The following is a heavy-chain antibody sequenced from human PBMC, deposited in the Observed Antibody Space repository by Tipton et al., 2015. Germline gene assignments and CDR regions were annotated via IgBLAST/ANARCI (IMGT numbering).Heavy chain of an antibody. CDR3: ARGVDRSGPYYDY. V-gene: IGHV4-61*01. Sequence: TLSLTCTVSGGSVISGTYYWSWMRQPLGKGLEWIGYSSNSGSTNYNPSLKSRVTISLDTAKNQISLRLTSVTAADTAVYYCARGVDRSGPYYDYWGQGALVTVSS. J-gene: IGHJ4*02. D-gene: IGHD3-22*01. CDR1: GGSVISGTYY. CDR2: SSNSGST.